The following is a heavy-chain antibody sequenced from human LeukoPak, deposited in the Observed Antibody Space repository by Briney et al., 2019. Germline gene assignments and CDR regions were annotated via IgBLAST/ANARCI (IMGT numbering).Heavy chain of an antibody. CDR1: GCRFTSYW. CDR3: ARPYYGGKGYYFDY. CDR2: IYPGDSDT. J-gene: IGHJ4*02. V-gene: IGHV5-51*01. D-gene: IGHD4-23*01. Sequence: GGSLEISFQGSGCRFTSYWNGWGRLMPGKGLGWVGIIYPGDSDTKYSPSFQGQVTISADKSISTAYLQWSSLKASDTAMYYCARPYYGGKGYYFDYWGQGTLVTVSS.